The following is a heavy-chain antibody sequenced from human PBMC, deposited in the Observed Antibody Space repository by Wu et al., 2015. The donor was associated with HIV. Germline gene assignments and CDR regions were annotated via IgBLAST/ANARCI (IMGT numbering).Heavy chain of an antibody. Sequence: QVQLVQSGAEVKKPGSSVKVSCKASGGTFSSYAISWVRQAPGQGLEWMGGIIPIFGTANYAQKFQGRVTITADESTSTAYMELSSLRSEDTAVYYCACCHHGYNSHYYYYMDVWGKGTTVTVSS. V-gene: IGHV1-69*12. CDR1: GGTFSSYA. CDR2: IIPIFGTA. J-gene: IGHJ6*03. D-gene: IGHD5-24*01. CDR3: ACCHHGYNSHYYYYMDV.